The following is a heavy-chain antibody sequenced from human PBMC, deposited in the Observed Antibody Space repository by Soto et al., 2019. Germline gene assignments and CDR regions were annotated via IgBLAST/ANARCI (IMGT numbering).Heavy chain of an antibody. CDR2: IYPGDSDT. CDR1: GYSFTSYW. CDR3: ARGRDDFWSGLFYYYYMDV. Sequence: GESLKISCKGSGYSFTSYWIGWVRQMPGKGLEWMGIIYPGDSDTRYSPSFQGQVTISADKSISTAYLQWSSLKASDTAMYYCARGRDDFWSGLFYYYYMDVWGKGTTVTVSS. J-gene: IGHJ6*03. D-gene: IGHD3-3*01. V-gene: IGHV5-51*01.